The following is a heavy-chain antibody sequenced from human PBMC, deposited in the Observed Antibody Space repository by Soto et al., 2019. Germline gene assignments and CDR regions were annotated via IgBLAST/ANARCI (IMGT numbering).Heavy chain of an antibody. V-gene: IGHV4-30-4*01. CDR3: ARSVYDSSGYYFDY. Sequence: SETLSLTCTVSGGSISSGDYYWSWIRQPPGKGLEWIGYIYYSGSTYYNPSLKSRVTISVDTSKNQFSLKLSSVTAADTAVYYCARSVYDSSGYYFDYWGQRTLVTVSS. CDR1: GGSISSGDYY. J-gene: IGHJ4*02. CDR2: IYYSGST. D-gene: IGHD3-22*01.